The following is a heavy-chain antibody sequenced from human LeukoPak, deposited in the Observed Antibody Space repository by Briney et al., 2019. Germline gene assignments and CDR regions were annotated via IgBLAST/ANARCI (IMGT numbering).Heavy chain of an antibody. V-gene: IGHV4-39*07. CDR3: ARAPITMVRGVTEANWFDP. CDR2: IYYSGST. CDR1: GGSISSSSYY. Sequence: PSETLSLTCTVSGGSISSSSYYWGWIRQPPGKGLEWIGSIYYSGSTYYNPSLKSRVTISVDTSKNQFSLKLSSVTAADTAVYYCARAPITMVRGVTEANWFDPWGQGTLVTVSS. D-gene: IGHD3-10*01. J-gene: IGHJ5*02.